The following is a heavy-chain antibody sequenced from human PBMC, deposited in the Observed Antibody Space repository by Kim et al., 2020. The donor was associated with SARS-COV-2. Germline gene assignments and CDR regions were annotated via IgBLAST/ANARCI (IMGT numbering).Heavy chain of an antibody. Sequence: GGSLRLSCVASGFSFSDYYMAWIRQAPGKGLEWVSYISTSGSAIYYADSVKGRFTISRDSAKNSLYLQMSSLRAEDTAVYYCARVNRYTWNYVRYFDYWG. CDR2: ISTSGSAI. CDR1: GFSFSDYY. D-gene: IGHD1-7*01. J-gene: IGHJ4*01. V-gene: IGHV3-11*01. CDR3: ARVNRYTWNYVRYFDY.